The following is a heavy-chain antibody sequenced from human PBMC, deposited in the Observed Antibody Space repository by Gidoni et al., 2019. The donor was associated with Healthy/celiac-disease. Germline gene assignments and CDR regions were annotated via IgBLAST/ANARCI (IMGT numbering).Heavy chain of an antibody. J-gene: IGHJ6*02. Sequence: QVQLVQSGAEVKKPGASVTVSCKASGYTFTSYAMHWVRQAPGQRLEWMGWINAGNGNTKYSQKFQGRVTITRDTSASTAYMELSSLRSEDTAVYYCARGIVVVPATTGKYYYYYYGMDVWGQGTTVTVSS. V-gene: IGHV1-3*01. CDR3: ARGIVVVPATTGKYYYYYYGMDV. CDR2: INAGNGNT. CDR1: GYTFTSYA. D-gene: IGHD2-2*01.